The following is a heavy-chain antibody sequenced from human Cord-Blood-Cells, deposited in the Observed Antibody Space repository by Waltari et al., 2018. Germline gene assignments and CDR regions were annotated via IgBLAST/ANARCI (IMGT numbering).Heavy chain of an antibody. CDR2: IYYSGST. CDR3: ARSVVPAAKIDY. D-gene: IGHD2-2*01. J-gene: IGHJ4*02. V-gene: IGHV4-59*01. CDR1: GGSISSYY. Sequence: LTCTVSGGSISSYYWSWIRQPPGKGLEWIGYIYYSGSTNYNPSLKSRVTISVDTSKNQFSLKLSSVTAADTAVYYCARSVVPAAKIDYWGQGTLVTVSS.